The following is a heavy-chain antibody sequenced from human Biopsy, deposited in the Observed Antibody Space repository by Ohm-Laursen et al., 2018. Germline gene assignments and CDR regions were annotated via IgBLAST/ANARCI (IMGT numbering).Heavy chain of an antibody. CDR2: IITVSETA. CDR3: VAYPGSGFFENNDDFAMDV. D-gene: IGHD6-19*01. J-gene: IGHJ6*02. V-gene: IGHV1-69*01. Sequence: VSSVKVSCKASGGAFTNYAINWVRQAPGHGLEWMGGIITVSETAGYAERFQGRVTITADVTTTTAYMDLSGLRSEDTAVYYCVAYPGSGFFENNDDFAMDVWGQGTTVIVSS. CDR1: GGAFTNYA.